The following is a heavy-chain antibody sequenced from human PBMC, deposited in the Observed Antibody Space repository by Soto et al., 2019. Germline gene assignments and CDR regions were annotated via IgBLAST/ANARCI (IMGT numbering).Heavy chain of an antibody. V-gene: IGHV4-30-2*01. J-gene: IGHJ4*02. CDR2: IYHSGST. D-gene: IGHD3-22*01. CDR3: ASFYDSSVFDY. Sequence: SETLSLTCAVSGCSISSGGYSWSWVRQPPGKGLEWIGYIYHSGSTYHNPSLKSRVTISVDRSKNQFSLKLSSVTAADTAVYYCASFYDSSVFDYWGQGTLVTVSS. CDR1: GCSISSGGYS.